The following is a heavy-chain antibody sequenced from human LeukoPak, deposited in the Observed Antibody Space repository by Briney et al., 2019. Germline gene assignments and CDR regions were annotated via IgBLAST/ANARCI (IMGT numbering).Heavy chain of an antibody. CDR3: VKKIAAAAWFDP. V-gene: IGHV4-39*07. Sequence: PSETLSLTCTVSGGSISSSSYYWGWIRQPPGKGLEWIGYIYYSGSTYYNPSLKGRVTMSVDTSKNQFSLKLSSVTAVDTAVYYCVKKIAAAAWFDPWGQGTPVTVSS. J-gene: IGHJ5*02. CDR1: GGSISSSSYY. CDR2: IYYSGST. D-gene: IGHD6-13*01.